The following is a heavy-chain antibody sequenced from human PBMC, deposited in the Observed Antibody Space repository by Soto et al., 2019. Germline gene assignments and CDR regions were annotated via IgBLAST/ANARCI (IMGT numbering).Heavy chain of an antibody. D-gene: IGHD2-21*02. J-gene: IGHJ4*02. CDR3: ARGGHVVVVTAALDY. Sequence: QVQLVQSGAEVKKPGASVKVSCKASGDTFTDYYIHWVRQAPGQGLEWMGTVNPSGGHTTYAQHFLGRMNRTRGTSTSPLVMELSNLTSEDTAVYYCARGGHVVVVTAALDYWGQGTLVTVSS. V-gene: IGHV1-46*01. CDR1: GDTFTDYY. CDR2: VNPSGGHT.